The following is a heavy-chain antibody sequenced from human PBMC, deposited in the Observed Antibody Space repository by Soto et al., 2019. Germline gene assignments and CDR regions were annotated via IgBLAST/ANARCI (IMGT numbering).Heavy chain of an antibody. J-gene: IGHJ5*02. CDR2: IYYSGST. CDR1: GGSISSSSYY. Sequence: QLQLQESGPGLVKPSETLSLTCTVSGGSISSSSYYWGWIRQPPGKGLEWIGSIYYSGSTYYNPSLKSRVTTSVNTSRNRYSLKLSSVTAADTAVYYCARLFPPHAMDPYNWFDPWGQGTLVTVSS. V-gene: IGHV4-39*01. D-gene: IGHD2-2*01. CDR3: ARLFPPHAMDPYNWFDP.